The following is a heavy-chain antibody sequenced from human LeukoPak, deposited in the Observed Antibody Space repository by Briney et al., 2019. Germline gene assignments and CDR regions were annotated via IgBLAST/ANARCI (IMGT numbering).Heavy chain of an antibody. CDR1: GFTFSSYG. V-gene: IGHV3-30*18. J-gene: IGHJ4*02. CDR3: AETRRWEPRTRYFDY. Sequence: GRSLRLSCAASGFTFSSYGMHWVRQAPGKGLEWVAVISYDGSNKYYADSVKGRFTISRDNSKNTLYLQMNSLRAEDTAVYYCAETRRWEPRTRYFDYWGQGTLVTVSS. CDR2: ISYDGSNK. D-gene: IGHD1-26*01.